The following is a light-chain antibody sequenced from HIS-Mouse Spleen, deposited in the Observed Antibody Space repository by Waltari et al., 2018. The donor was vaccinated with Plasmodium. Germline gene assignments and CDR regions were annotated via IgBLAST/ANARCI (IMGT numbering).Light chain of an antibody. Sequence: EIVMTQSPATLSVSPGERATLSCRASQSVSSNLAWYQQKPGQAPRRLIYGASTRATGIPARFSGSGYGTEFTLTISSLQSEDFAVYYCQQYNNWSFTFGPGTKVDIK. V-gene: IGKV3-15*01. CDR1: QSVSSN. CDR2: GAS. CDR3: QQYNNWSFT. J-gene: IGKJ3*01.